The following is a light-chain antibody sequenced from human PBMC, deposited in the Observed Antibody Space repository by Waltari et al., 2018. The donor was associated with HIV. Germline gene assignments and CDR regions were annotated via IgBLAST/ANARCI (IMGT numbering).Light chain of an antibody. CDR2: SNN. Sequence: QSVLTQPPSASGTPGQRDTISCSGSSSNIGSNTVNWYQQLPGTAPKLLIYSNNQRPSGVPDRFSGSKSCTAASLAISVLQSDVEAAFYCAAWDDSLNGWVFGGGTKLTVL. J-gene: IGLJ3*02. CDR3: AAWDDSLNGWV. CDR1: SSNIGSNT. V-gene: IGLV1-44*01.